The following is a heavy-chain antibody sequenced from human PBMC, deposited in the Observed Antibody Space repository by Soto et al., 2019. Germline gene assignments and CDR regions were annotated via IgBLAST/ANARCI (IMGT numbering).Heavy chain of an antibody. CDR1: GFTFSTYS. D-gene: IGHD6-6*01. Sequence: EVQLVESGGGLVQPGGSLRLSCAASGFTFSTYSMNWVRQAPGKGLEWVSYISSRSYTIYYVDSVKGRFTISRDNAKNSFYLQMTSLRDEDTAVYYCARGGSSSDNGMDVWGQGTTVTVSS. CDR2: ISSRSYTI. CDR3: ARGGSSSDNGMDV. J-gene: IGHJ6*02. V-gene: IGHV3-48*02.